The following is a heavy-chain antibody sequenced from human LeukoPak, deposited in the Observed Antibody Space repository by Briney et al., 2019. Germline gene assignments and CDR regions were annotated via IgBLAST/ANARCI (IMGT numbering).Heavy chain of an antibody. CDR2: MNPNNGNT. J-gene: IGHJ5*02. V-gene: IGHV1-8*01. D-gene: IGHD3-22*01. CDR3: AREYDSSGLDWFDP. CDR1: GYTFTSYD. Sequence: ASVKVSCNASGYTFTSYDINWVRQATGQGLEWMGWMNPNNGNTYYAQKFQGRVTLTRNTSISTAYMEVNSLRSDDTAVYYCAREYDSSGLDWFDPWGQGTLVTVSS.